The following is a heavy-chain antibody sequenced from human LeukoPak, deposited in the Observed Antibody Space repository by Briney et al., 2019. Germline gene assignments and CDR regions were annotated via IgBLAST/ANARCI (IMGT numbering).Heavy chain of an antibody. CDR3: AREYSGSSGRRAFDI. Sequence: PSETLSLTCTVPGGSISGYYWSWLRQPPGKGLEWIGYIYYSGSTNYNPSLKSRLTISIDTSENQFSLKLSSVTDADTAVYYCAREYSGSSGRRAFDIWGQGTMVTVSS. J-gene: IGHJ3*02. D-gene: IGHD6-6*01. V-gene: IGHV4-59*08. CDR1: GGSISGYY. CDR2: IYYSGST.